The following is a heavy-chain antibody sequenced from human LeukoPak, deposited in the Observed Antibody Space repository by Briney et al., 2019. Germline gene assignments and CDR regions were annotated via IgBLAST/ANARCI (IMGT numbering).Heavy chain of an antibody. CDR2: INHSGST. J-gene: IGHJ4*02. CDR1: GGSFSGYY. D-gene: IGHD2-15*01. CDR3: ARGHVVVVADYFDY. V-gene: IGHV4-34*01. Sequence: PSETLSLTCAVYGGSFSGYYWSWIRQPPGKGLEWIGEINHSGSTNYNPSLKSRVTISVDTSKNQFSLKLSSVTAADTAVYYCARGHVVVVADYFDYWGQGTLVTVPS.